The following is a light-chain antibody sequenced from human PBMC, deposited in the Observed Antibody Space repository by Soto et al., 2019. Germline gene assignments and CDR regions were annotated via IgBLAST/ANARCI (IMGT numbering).Light chain of an antibody. CDR1: SFNIGNNY. Sequence: QSVLTQPPSVSAAPGQKVTISCSGSSFNIGNNYVFWYQQLPGTAPKLLIYENNKRPSGILDRFSGSKSGTSATLGITGLQTGDEADYYCGTWDSSLSAFVFGTGTKVTVL. CDR3: GTWDSSLSAFV. CDR2: ENN. J-gene: IGLJ1*01. V-gene: IGLV1-51*02.